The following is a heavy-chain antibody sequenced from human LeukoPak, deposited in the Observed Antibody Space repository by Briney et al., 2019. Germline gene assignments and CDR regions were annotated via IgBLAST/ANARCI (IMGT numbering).Heavy chain of an antibody. J-gene: IGHJ4*02. V-gene: IGHV3-7*01. CDR3: ARDLLDGNSLWWY. CDR2: IKQDGSEK. CDR1: GFTFSSYW. D-gene: IGHD4-23*01. Sequence: GGSLRLSCAASGFTFSSYWMSWVRQAPGKGLEWVANIKQDGSEKYYVDSVKGRFTISRDNAKNSLYLQMNSLRAEDTAVYYCARDLLDGNSLWWYWGQGTLVTVSS.